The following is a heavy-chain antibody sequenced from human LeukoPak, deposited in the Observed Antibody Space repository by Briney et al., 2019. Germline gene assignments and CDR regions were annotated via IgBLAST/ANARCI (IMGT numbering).Heavy chain of an antibody. Sequence: SGGSLRLSCAASGFTFSSYAMSWVRQAPGKGLEWVSYISSSSSTIYYADSVKGRFTISRDNAKNSLYLQMNSLRDEDTAVYYCARERLVSFDYWGQGTLVTVSS. CDR3: ARERLVSFDY. J-gene: IGHJ4*02. CDR2: ISSSSSTI. CDR1: GFTFSSYA. D-gene: IGHD2-8*02. V-gene: IGHV3-48*02.